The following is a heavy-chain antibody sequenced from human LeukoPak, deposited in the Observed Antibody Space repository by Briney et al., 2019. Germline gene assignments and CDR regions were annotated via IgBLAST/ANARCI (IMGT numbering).Heavy chain of an antibody. V-gene: IGHV3-23*01. J-gene: IGHJ4*02. CDR2: ISGSGGST. Sequence: GGSLRLSXAASGFTFSSYAMSWVCQAPGKGMEWVSAISGSGGSTYYADSVKGRFTISRDNSKNTLYLQMNSLRAEDTAVYYCAKEYLFNDYEGGYFDYWGQGTLVTVSS. D-gene: IGHD4-17*01. CDR1: GFTFSSYA. CDR3: AKEYLFNDYEGGYFDY.